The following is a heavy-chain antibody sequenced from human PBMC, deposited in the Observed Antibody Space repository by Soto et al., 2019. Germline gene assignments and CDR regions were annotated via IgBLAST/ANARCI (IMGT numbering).Heavy chain of an antibody. CDR2: LYTSGST. Sequence: SETLSLTCTVSGDSISSYSWRGIRQGAGKGLEWIGRLYTSGSTKYSPSLKSRVTMSVDASKNQFSMRLSSVTAADTAVYYCRGYSDYHSYGIDVCGQGTKVTVSS. V-gene: IGHV4-4*07. D-gene: IGHD5-12*01. J-gene: IGHJ6*02. CDR1: GDSISSYS. CDR3: RGYSDYHSYGIDV.